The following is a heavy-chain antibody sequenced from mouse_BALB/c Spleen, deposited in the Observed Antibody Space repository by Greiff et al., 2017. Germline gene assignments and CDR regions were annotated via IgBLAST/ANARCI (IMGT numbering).Heavy chain of an antibody. J-gene: IGHJ4*01. CDR3: ARHGTTVEGYYAMDY. V-gene: IGHV5-6*01. CDR1: GFTFSSYG. CDR2: ISSGGSYT. D-gene: IGHD1-1*01. Sequence: VQLKESGGDLVKPGGSLKLSCAASGFTFSSYGMSWVRQTPDKRLEWVATISSGGSYTYYPDSVKGRFTISRDNAKNTLYLQMSSLKSEDTAMYYCARHGTTVEGYYAMDYWGQGTSVTVSS.